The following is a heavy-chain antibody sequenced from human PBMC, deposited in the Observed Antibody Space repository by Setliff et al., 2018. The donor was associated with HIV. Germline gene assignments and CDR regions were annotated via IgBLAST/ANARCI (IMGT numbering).Heavy chain of an antibody. J-gene: IGHJ6*03. V-gene: IGHV4-39*01. CDR2: IYDRGST. CDR1: GGSISNYY. CDR3: ARHRDPPGSSWIYYYYYMDL. D-gene: IGHD6-13*01. Sequence: SETLSLTCTVSGGSISNYYWGWIRQPPGKRLEWLGSIYDRGSTSYNPSLSSRLTISVDTSKNHVSLRLSSVTAADTGVYYCARHRDPPGSSWIYYYYYMDLWGEGTTVTVSS.